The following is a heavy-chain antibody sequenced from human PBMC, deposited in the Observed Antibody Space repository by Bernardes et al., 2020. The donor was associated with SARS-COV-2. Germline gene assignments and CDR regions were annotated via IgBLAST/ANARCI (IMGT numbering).Heavy chain of an antibody. CDR1: GYRFTGYP. CDR2: INPKSGGT. CDR3: VRGTVWGGHDY. D-gene: IGHD3-16*01. V-gene: IGHV1-2*02. J-gene: IGHJ4*02. Sequence: ASVKVSCKASGYRFTGYPMYWVRPVPGQGLEWMGWINPKSGGTKYVQKFQGRVTMTTETAIRTAEMELNRLTSDETAVYDCVRGTVWGGHDYWGQGTLVTVSS.